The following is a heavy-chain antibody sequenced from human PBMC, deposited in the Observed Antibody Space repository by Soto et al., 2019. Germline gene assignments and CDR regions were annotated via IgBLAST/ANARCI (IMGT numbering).Heavy chain of an antibody. Sequence: GASVKVSCKASGYTFTSYGISWVRQAPGQGLEWMGWISAYNGNTNYAQKLQGRVTMTTDTSTSTAYMELRSLRSDDTAVYYCARDNKDYDSWSGYYVSYQDDYGMDVWGQGTTVTVSS. CDR1: GYTFTSYG. CDR2: ISAYNGNT. J-gene: IGHJ6*02. D-gene: IGHD3-3*01. V-gene: IGHV1-18*01. CDR3: ARDNKDYDSWSGYYVSYQDDYGMDV.